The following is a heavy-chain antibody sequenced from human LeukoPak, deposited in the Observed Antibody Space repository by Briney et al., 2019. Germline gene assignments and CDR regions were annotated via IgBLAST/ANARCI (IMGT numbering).Heavy chain of an antibody. CDR1: GFTFTSSA. D-gene: IGHD1-26*01. V-gene: IGHV1-58*02. Sequence: SVKVSCKASGFTFTSSAMQWVRQARGQRLEWIGWIVVGSGNTNYAQKFQERVTITRDMSTSTAYMELSSLSSEDTAVYYCAAWSGSYYGPGYWGQGTLVTVSS. J-gene: IGHJ4*02. CDR3: AAWSGSYYGPGY. CDR2: IVVGSGNT.